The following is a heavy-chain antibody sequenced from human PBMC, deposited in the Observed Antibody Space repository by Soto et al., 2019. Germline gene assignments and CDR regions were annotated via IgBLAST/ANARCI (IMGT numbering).Heavy chain of an antibody. Sequence: QVQLVQSGAEVKKPGASVKVSCKASGYTFTTYALHGVRQAPGQRPEWMGWINPASGHTKYSKRFQDRGTITRDTSARTGSMELSRLRSEATAVYYCGRSVVGATGEILYNAMDVWGQGTTVTVSS. J-gene: IGHJ6*02. V-gene: IGHV1-3*01. D-gene: IGHD1-26*01. CDR3: GRSVVGATGEILYNAMDV. CDR1: GYTFTTYA. CDR2: INPASGHT.